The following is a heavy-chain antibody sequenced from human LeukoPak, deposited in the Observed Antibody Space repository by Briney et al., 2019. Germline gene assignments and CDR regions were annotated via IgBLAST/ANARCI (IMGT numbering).Heavy chain of an antibody. CDR2: IYYSGST. V-gene: IGHV4-39*07. D-gene: IGHD6-19*01. CDR3: ASLSLRYSSGKYYFDY. J-gene: IGHJ4*02. CDR1: GGSISSSSYY. Sequence: SETLSLTCTVSGGSISSSSYYWGWIRQPPGKGLEWIGSIYYSGSTYYNPSLKSRVTISVDTSKNQFSLKLSSVTAADTAVYYCASLSLRYSSGKYYFDYWGQGTLVTVSS.